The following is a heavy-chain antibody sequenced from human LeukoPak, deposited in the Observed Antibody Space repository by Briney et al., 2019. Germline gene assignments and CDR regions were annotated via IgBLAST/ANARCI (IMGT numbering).Heavy chain of an antibody. J-gene: IGHJ4*02. D-gene: IGHD3-16*01. CDR2: IRSKANSYAT. Sequence: GGSLKLSCAASGFTFSGSAMHWVRQASGKGLEWVGRIRSKANSYATAYAASVKGRFTISRDDSKNTAYLQMNSLKTEDTAVYYCTRAGDDYVWEDFDYWGQGTLVTASS. CDR1: GFTFSGSA. V-gene: IGHV3-73*01. CDR3: TRAGDDYVWEDFDY.